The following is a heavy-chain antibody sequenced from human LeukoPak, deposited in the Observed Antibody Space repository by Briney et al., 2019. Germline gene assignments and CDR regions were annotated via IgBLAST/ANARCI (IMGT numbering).Heavy chain of an antibody. CDR2: VKSKTDGGTI. V-gene: IGHV3-15*01. CDR1: GFTFSNAW. J-gene: IGHJ4*02. CDR3: TTYSRGARDY. D-gene: IGHD1-26*01. Sequence: GGSLRLSCAASGFTFSNAWMTWVRQTPGKGLEWVARVKSKTDGGTIDYAAPVKGRFTISRDDSENTLYLQMNSRSTEDTALYYCTTYSRGARDYWGQGTLVTVSS.